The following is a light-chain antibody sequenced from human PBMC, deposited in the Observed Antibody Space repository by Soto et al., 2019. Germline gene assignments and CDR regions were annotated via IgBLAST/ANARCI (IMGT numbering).Light chain of an antibody. CDR2: GAF. CDR3: QQFGDSRLT. V-gene: IGKV3-20*01. CDR1: QSVSIL. J-gene: IGKJ4*01. Sequence: EIVMTQSPATLSVSPGERATLSCRASQSVSILLAWYQQKPGQAPRLLIYGAFNRATGIPDRFIGGGSETDFTLTISRLEPEDFAVYYCQQFGDSRLTFGGGTKVDIK.